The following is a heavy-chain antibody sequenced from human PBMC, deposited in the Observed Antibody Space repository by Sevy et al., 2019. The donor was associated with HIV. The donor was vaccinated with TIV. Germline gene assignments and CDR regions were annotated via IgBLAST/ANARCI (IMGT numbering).Heavy chain of an antibody. CDR2: FDPEDGEI. CDR3: ATGREYYDENSGYFDY. D-gene: IGHD3-22*01. J-gene: IGHJ4*02. V-gene: IGHV1-24*01. CDR1: GYRLSELS. Sequence: ASVKVSCKISGYRLSELSMHWVRQAPGKGLEWMGRFDPEDGEIIYAQKFQGRVTVTEDTSTDTAYMELSRLRSEDTAGYYCATGREYYDENSGYFDYWGPGTLVTVSS.